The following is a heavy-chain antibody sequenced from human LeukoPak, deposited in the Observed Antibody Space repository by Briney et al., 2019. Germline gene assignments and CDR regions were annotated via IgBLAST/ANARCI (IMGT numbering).Heavy chain of an antibody. V-gene: IGHV3-30*02. D-gene: IGHD3-10*01. CDR3: AKDRPPQYDSGTYSDY. Sequence: GGSLRLSCVASGFTFSSYGIHWIRQAPGKGLEWVAFIRYDGSKKFYSDSVKGRFTISRDNSKNTLYLQMNSLRTEDTAVYLCAKDRPPQYDSGTYSDYWGQGTLVTVSS. J-gene: IGHJ4*02. CDR1: GFTFSSYG. CDR2: IRYDGSKK.